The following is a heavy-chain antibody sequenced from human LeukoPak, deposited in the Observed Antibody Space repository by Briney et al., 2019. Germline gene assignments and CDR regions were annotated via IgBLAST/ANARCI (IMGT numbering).Heavy chain of an antibody. D-gene: IGHD5-18*01. CDR2: VFYSGST. Sequence: PSETLCLACTVSGGSISSSSFYWAWIRQPRGKGLEYIGSVFYSGSTYYNPSLKSRVTISVDTFKNQFSLKLSSVTAADTAVYYCARALRGYSYGYRYWGQGTLVTVSS. J-gene: IGHJ4*02. CDR3: ARALRGYSYGYRY. CDR1: GGSISSSSFY. V-gene: IGHV4-39*07.